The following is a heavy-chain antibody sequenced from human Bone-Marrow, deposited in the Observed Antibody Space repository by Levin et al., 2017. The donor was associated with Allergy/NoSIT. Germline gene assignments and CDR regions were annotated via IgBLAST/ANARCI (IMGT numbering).Heavy chain of an antibody. CDR1: GFAFDDFA. CDR3: VKDTESHGNYYFDF. CDR2: ITWDSATI. J-gene: IGHJ4*02. D-gene: IGHD4-23*01. V-gene: IGHV3-9*01. Sequence: GGSLRLSCAASGFAFDDFAMHWVRQAPGKGLEWVSSITWDSATIEYGASVTGRFTISRDNAKNLFFLRMSSLRVDDTAFYYFVKDTESHGNYYFDFWGKGTLVTVSS.